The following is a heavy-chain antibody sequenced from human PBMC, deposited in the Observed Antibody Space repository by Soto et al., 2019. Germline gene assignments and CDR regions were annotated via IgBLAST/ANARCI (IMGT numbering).Heavy chain of an antibody. CDR1: GGSLRGGYF. V-gene: IGHV4-4*02. CDR2: IYHSDST. Sequence: PSKTLALTCAVSGGSLRGGYFRSWVRQPPGKGLEWIGEIYHSDSTNYNPSLKSRVTMSVDKSKNHFSLKLNSVTAADTAVYYCARGYYYDSSVYFDSWGQGILVTGSS. D-gene: IGHD3-22*01. CDR3: ARGYYYDSSVYFDS. J-gene: IGHJ4*02.